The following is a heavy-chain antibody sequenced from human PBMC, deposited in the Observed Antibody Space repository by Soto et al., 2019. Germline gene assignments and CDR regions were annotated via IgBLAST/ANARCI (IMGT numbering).Heavy chain of an antibody. Sequence: QVQLEESGGGVVQPGRSLRLSCAASGFSFSSHAMHWVRQAPGKGLEWVGVISYDVSDKYYAVSVKGRFTISRDNPKNTPELQMNNPRLKNTAGYSFALPLYRIIWSGELPDVWSQGPTVIVS. CDR3: ALPLYRIIWSGELPDV. CDR2: ISYDVSDK. J-gene: IGHJ6*02. CDR1: GFSFSSHA. D-gene: IGHD3-10*01. V-gene: IGHV3-30-3*02.